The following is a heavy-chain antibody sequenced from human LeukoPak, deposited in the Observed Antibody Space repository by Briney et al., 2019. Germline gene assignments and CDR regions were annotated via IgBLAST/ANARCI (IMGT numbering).Heavy chain of an antibody. CDR2: INPNSGGT. Sequence: ASVTVSCKASGYTFTGYYMHWVRQAPGQGLEWMGWINPNSGGTNYAQKFQGRVTMTRDTSISTAYMELSRLRSDDTAVYYCARDSRVKNYWYFDLWGRGTLVTVSS. J-gene: IGHJ2*01. D-gene: IGHD2/OR15-2a*01. V-gene: IGHV1-2*02. CDR3: ARDSRVKNYWYFDL. CDR1: GYTFTGYY.